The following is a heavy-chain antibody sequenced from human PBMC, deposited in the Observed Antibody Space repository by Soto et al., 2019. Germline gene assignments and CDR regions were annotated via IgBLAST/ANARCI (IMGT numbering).Heavy chain of an antibody. Sequence: PGKSLKISCKASGYNFSRNWIGWVRQMPGKGLESIGIIYPDDSDTIYNPSFQGRVTISADKSISTAFLQWSSLKASDTAMYYCARSRDGYNSLFDYWGQGILVTVSS. CDR3: ARSRDGYNSLFDY. CDR2: IYPDDSDT. CDR1: GYNFSRNW. V-gene: IGHV5-51*01. D-gene: IGHD5-12*01. J-gene: IGHJ4*02.